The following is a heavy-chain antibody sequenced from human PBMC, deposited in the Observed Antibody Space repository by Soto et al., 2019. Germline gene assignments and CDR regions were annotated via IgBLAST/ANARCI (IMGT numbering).Heavy chain of an antibody. CDR1: GFSLSTSGMC. CDR3: ARSRDTAMPRIRDYYMDV. J-gene: IGHJ6*03. Sequence: GSGPTLVNPTQTLTLTCTFSGFSLSTSGMCVSWIRQPPGKALEWLARIDWDDDKYYSTSLKTRLTISKDTSKNQVVLTMTNMDPVDTATYYCARSRDTAMPRIRDYYMDVWGKGTSVTVSS. D-gene: IGHD5-18*01. CDR2: IDWDDDK. V-gene: IGHV2-70*11.